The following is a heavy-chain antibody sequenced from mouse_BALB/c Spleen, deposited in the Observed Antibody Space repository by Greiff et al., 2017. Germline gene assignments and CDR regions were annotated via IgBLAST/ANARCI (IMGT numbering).Heavy chain of an antibody. Sequence: VQRVESGAELAKPGASVKMSCKASGYTFTSYWMHWVKQRPGQGLEWIGYINPCTGYTEYNQKFKDKATLTADKSSSTAYMQLSSLTSEDSAVYYCARSVTGFAYWGQGTLVTVSA. CDR3: ARSVTGFAY. J-gene: IGHJ3*01. CDR1: GYTFTSYW. CDR2: INPCTGYT. D-gene: IGHD2-13*01. V-gene: IGHV1-7*01.